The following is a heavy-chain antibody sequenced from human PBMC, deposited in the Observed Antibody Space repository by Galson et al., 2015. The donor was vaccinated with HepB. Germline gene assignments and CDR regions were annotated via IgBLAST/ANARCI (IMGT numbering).Heavy chain of an antibody. CDR3: AKAGGDCSDGECYYFDY. CDR1: GFTFSSYA. J-gene: IGHJ4*02. Sequence: SLRPSCAPSGFTFSSYAMSWARHAPGKGLEWVSGISGSGGSTYYADSVKGRFTISRDNSKNTLYLQMNNLRVEDTAVYYCAKAGGDCSDGECYYFDYWGQGALVTVSS. D-gene: IGHD2-21*01. CDR2: ISGSGGST. V-gene: IGHV3-23*01.